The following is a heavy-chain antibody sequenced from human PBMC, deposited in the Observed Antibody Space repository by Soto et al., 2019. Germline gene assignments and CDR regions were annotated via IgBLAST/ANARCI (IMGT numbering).Heavy chain of an antibody. CDR2: IYHSGST. Sequence: PSETLSLTCAVSGGSISSSNWWSWVRQPPGKGLEWIGEIYHSGSTNYNPSLKSRVTISVDKSKNQFSLKLSSVTAADTAVYYCARGGSSSWDYYGLDVRGPGTTVTVSS. D-gene: IGHD6-13*01. CDR1: GGSISSSNW. J-gene: IGHJ6*02. CDR3: ARGGSSSWDYYGLDV. V-gene: IGHV4-4*02.